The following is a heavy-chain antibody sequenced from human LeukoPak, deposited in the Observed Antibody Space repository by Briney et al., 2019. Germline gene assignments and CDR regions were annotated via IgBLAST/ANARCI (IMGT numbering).Heavy chain of an antibody. J-gene: IGHJ4*02. CDR1: GYTFTNYD. CDR2: MSPNSANT. Sequence: ASVKVSCKASGYTFTNYDINWVRQATGQGLEWMGWMSPNSANTGYAHNFQGRLSITRNTSISTAYMESSSLRSEDTAVYYCARVRGSGWYDVDYWGQGTLVTVSS. V-gene: IGHV1-8*03. D-gene: IGHD6-19*01. CDR3: ARVRGSGWYDVDY.